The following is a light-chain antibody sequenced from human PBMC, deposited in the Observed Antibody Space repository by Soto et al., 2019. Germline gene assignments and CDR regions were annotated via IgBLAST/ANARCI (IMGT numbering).Light chain of an antibody. CDR1: QDISGR. CDR2: GAS. Sequence: DIQMTQSPSSLSASIGETVTITCRAGQDISGRLNWYQQTRGRVPKLLIYGASNLESGVPSRFMGIGSRTDFTLKISGLQPEDFASYYCQQCYSPPLSFGGGTKVDIK. V-gene: IGKV1-39*01. J-gene: IGKJ4*01. CDR3: QQCYSPPLS.